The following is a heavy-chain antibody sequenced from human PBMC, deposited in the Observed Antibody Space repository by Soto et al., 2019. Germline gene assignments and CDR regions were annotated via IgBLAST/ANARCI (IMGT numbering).Heavy chain of an antibody. CDR1: GYTFTGYY. Sequence: ASVKVSCKASGYTFTGYYMHWVRQAPGQGLEWMGWINPNSGGTNYAQKFQGWVTMTRDTSISTAYMELSRLRSDDTAVYYCARDKATVNYYYYGMDVCGQGTTVTVSS. V-gene: IGHV1-2*04. CDR2: INPNSGGT. D-gene: IGHD4-17*01. J-gene: IGHJ6*02. CDR3: ARDKATVNYYYYGMDV.